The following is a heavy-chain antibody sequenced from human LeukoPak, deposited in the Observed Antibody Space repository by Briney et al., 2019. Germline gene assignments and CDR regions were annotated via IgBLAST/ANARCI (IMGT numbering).Heavy chain of an antibody. D-gene: IGHD2-2*01. J-gene: IGHJ6*03. V-gene: IGHV1-8*02. CDR2: MNPNSGNT. Sequence: GASVKVSCKASGYTFTSYGISWVRQAPGQGLEWMGWMNPNSGNTGYAQKFQGRVTMTRNTSISTAYMELSSLRSEDTAVYFCARKGPANYYYYYMDVWGKGTTVTVSS. CDR1: GYTFTSYG. CDR3: ARKGPANYYYYYMDV.